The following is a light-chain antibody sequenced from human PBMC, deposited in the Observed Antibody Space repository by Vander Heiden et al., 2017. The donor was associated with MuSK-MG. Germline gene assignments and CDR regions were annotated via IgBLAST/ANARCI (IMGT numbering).Light chain of an antibody. J-gene: IGLJ2*01. Sequence: HSALTQPASVSGSPGQSITISCTGTSSDVGGYNYVSWYQQHPGKAPKLMIYDVSKRPSGVSNRFSGSKSGNTASLTISGLQAEDEADYYCSSYTSSSTLAFGGGTKLTVL. V-gene: IGLV2-14*01. CDR1: SSDVGGYNY. CDR3: SSYTSSSTLA. CDR2: DVS.